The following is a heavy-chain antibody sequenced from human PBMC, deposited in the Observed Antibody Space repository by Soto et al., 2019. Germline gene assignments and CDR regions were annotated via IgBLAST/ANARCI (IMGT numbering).Heavy chain of an antibody. D-gene: IGHD2-8*02. V-gene: IGHV1-8*01. J-gene: IGHJ4*02. Sequence: GASVKVSCKASGYTFTSYDINWVRQATGQGLEWMGWMNPNSGYTDYADSVKGRFTISRDDSKNTLYLEMASLRAEDTAVYYCARDRAHILGFDYWGQGTLVTVSS. CDR2: MNPNSGYT. CDR3: ARDRAHILGFDY. CDR1: GYTFTSYD.